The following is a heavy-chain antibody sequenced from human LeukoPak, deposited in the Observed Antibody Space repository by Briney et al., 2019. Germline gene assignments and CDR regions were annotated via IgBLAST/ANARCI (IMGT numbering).Heavy chain of an antibody. V-gene: IGHV3-21*06. CDR3: VRGDYREH. CDR1: GFTFSTST. Sequence: PGGSLRLSCAASGFTFSTSTMNWVRQAPGKGLEWVSSIGSSGIDMYYVDSVKGRFTISRDNAENSLYLLLNNVRPEDTSVYYCVRGDYREHWGQGTLVTVSS. CDR2: IGSSGIDM. J-gene: IGHJ1*01. D-gene: IGHD4-11*01.